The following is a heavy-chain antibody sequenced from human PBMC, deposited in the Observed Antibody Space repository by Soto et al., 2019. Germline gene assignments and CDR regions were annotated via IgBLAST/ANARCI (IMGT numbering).Heavy chain of an antibody. CDR1: GFTFSSYG. V-gene: IGHV3-33*01. D-gene: IGHD1-26*01. J-gene: IGHJ4*02. CDR3: ARDRGYSGSYFFLDY. Sequence: QVQLVESGGGVVQPGRSLRLSCAASGFTFSSYGMHWVRQAPGKGLEWVAVIWYDGSNKYYADSVKGRFTISRDNSKNTLYLQMNSLRAEDTAVYYCARDRGYSGSYFFLDYWGQGTLVTVSS. CDR2: IWYDGSNK.